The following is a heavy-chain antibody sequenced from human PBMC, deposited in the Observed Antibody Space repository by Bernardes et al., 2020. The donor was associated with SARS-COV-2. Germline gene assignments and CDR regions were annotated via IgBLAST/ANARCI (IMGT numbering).Heavy chain of an antibody. Sequence: GESLKISCKGSGYSFTSYWIGWVRQMPGKGLEWMGIIYPGDSDTRYSPSFQGQVTISADKSISTAYLQWSSLKASDTAMYYCARHAGWGGSYLQVGFCIAFDIWGQGTMVTVSS. J-gene: IGHJ3*02. D-gene: IGHD1-26*01. CDR2: IYPGDSDT. CDR1: GYSFTSYW. CDR3: ARHAGWGGSYLQVGFCIAFDI. V-gene: IGHV5-51*01.